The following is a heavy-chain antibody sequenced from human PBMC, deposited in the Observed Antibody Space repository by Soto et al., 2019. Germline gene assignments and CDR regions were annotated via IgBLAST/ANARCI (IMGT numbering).Heavy chain of an antibody. CDR3: AKEGGLSGSYYISSSYYFDY. CDR2: ISYDGSNT. Sequence: QVQLVESGGGVVQPGRSLRLSCVASGFTFSSYGMHWVRQAPGKGREWVTIISYDGSNTYYADSVKGRFTISRDNSKNTLYLQMNSLRAEDTSVYYCAKEGGLSGSYYISSSYYFDYWGQGTLVTVSS. V-gene: IGHV3-30*18. J-gene: IGHJ4*02. D-gene: IGHD1-26*01. CDR1: GFTFSSYG.